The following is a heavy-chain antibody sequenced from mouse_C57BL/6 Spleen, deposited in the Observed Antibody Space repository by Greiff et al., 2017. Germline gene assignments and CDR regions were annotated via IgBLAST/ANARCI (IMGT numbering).Heavy chain of an antibody. D-gene: IGHD1-1*01. Sequence: QVQLQQSGPELVKPGASVKISCKASGYSFTSYYIHWVKQRPGQGLEWIGWIYPGSGNTKYNEKFKGKATLTADTSSSTAYMQLSSLTSEDSAVYHCASYYGSSPYWYFDVWGTGTTVTVSS. V-gene: IGHV1-66*01. CDR2: IYPGSGNT. CDR1: GYSFTSYY. J-gene: IGHJ1*03. CDR3: ASYYGSSPYWYFDV.